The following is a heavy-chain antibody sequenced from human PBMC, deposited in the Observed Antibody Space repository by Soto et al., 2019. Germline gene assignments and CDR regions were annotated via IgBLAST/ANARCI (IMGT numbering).Heavy chain of an antibody. J-gene: IGHJ4*02. D-gene: IGHD3-3*01. CDR3: ARLLGTKYYDFWSGYYKDFDY. Sequence: TSVKASSKESGYAYTRYYMHWVRQDPEQGLEWMGIINPSGGSTSYAQKFQGRVTMTRDTSTSTVYMELSSLRSEDTAVYYCARLLGTKYYDFWSGYYKDFDYWGQGTLVTVSS. CDR1: GYAYTRYY. CDR2: INPSGGST. V-gene: IGHV1-46*01.